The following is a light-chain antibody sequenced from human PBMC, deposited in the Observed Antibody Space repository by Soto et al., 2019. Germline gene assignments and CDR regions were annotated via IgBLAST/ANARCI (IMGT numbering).Light chain of an antibody. CDR3: QQTYSIPYT. CDR2: AAS. CDR1: QSISSY. Sequence: DIQMTQSPSSLSASVGDRVTITCRASQSISSYLNWYQHKPGKAPKLLIYAASSLQRAVPSRFSGSGSGTDFTLTVSSLQPEDCATYYCQQTYSIPYTFGQGTKLEIK. V-gene: IGKV1-39*01. J-gene: IGKJ2*01.